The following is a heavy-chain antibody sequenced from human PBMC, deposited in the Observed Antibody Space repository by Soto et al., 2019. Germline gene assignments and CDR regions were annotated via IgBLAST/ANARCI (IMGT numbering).Heavy chain of an antibody. D-gene: IGHD2-8*01. J-gene: IGHJ4*02. CDR2: IIPIFDTA. V-gene: IGHV1-69*01. Sequence: QVQLVQSGAEVKKPGASVKVSCKASGGTFSSYSINWVRQAPGQGLEWMGEIIPIFDTANYAQKFQGRVTITADESTRTAYTELSSLRSEDTAVYYCPKNGARHSGALDYWGQGTLVTISS. CDR1: GGTFSSYS. CDR3: PKNGARHSGALDY.